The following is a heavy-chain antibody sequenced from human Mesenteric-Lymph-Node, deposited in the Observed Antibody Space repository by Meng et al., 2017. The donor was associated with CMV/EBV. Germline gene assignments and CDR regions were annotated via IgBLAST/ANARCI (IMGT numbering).Heavy chain of an antibody. V-gene: IGHV3-30*02. Sequence: GESLKISCAASGFTFSSYGMHWVRQAPGKGLEWVAFIRYDGSNKYYADSVKGRFTISRDNSKNTLYLQMNSLRAEDTAVYYCARLGGRYQYGFDIWGQGTMVTVSS. J-gene: IGHJ3*02. CDR1: GFTFSSYG. D-gene: IGHD1-26*01. CDR2: IRYDGSNK. CDR3: ARLGGRYQYGFDI.